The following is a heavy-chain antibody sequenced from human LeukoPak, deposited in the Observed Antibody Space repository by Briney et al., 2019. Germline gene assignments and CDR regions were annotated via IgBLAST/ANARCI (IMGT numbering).Heavy chain of an antibody. CDR2: IYYSGST. CDR1: GGSLSSYY. D-gene: IGHD3-22*01. Sequence: SETLSLTCTVSGGSLSSYYWSWIRQPPGKGLEWIGYIYYSGSTYYNPSLRSRVTISVDTSKNQFSLKLSSVTAADTAVYFCARVDYASSAYEGDYWGQGTLVTVSS. J-gene: IGHJ4*02. CDR3: ARVDYASSAYEGDY. V-gene: IGHV4-59*12.